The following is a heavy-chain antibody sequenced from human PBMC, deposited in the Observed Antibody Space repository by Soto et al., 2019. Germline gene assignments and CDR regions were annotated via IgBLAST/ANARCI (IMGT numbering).Heavy chain of an antibody. V-gene: IGHV1-69*04. CDR2: IIPILGIA. Sequence: SVKVSCKASGGSFSSYTISWVRQAPGQGLEWMGRIIPILGIANYAQKFQGRVTITADKSTSTAYMELSSLRSEDTAVYYCERDLRTAVAGTDYYYYMDFWGKGTTVTVSS. J-gene: IGHJ6*03. CDR1: GGSFSSYT. CDR3: ERDLRTAVAGTDYYYYMDF. D-gene: IGHD6-19*01.